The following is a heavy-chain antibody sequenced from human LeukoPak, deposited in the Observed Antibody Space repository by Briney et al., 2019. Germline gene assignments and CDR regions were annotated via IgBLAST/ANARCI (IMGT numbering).Heavy chain of an antibody. CDR2: IYYSGST. V-gene: IGHV4-39*01. J-gene: IGHJ4*02. CDR3: ARQASGNYLTFDY. D-gene: IGHD1-26*01. Sequence: SETLSLTCTVSGGSISSSSYYWGWIRQPPGKGLEWIGSIYYSGSTYYNPSLKSRVTISVDTSKNHFSLKLTSVTAADTAVYYCARQASGNYLTFDYWGQGTLVTVSS. CDR1: GGSISSSSYY.